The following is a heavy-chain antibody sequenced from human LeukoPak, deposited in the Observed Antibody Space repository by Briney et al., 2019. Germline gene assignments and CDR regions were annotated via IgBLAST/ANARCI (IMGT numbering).Heavy chain of an antibody. CDR3: AKEANSYGQYYFDY. D-gene: IGHD5-18*01. CDR1: GFTLSSYG. V-gene: IGHV3-30*18. CDR2: ISYDGSNK. J-gene: IGHJ4*02. Sequence: GGSLRLSCAASGFTLSSYGMHWVRQAPGKGVEWVAVISYDGSNKYYADSVKGRFTISRDNSKNTLYLQMNSQRAEDTAVYYCAKEANSYGQYYFDYWGQGTLVTVSS.